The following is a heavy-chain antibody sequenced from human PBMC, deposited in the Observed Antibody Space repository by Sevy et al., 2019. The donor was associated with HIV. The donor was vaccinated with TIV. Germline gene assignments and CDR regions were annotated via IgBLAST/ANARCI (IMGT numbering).Heavy chain of an antibody. Sequence: ASVKVSCKASGGTFSSYAISWVRQAPGQGLEWMGGIIPIFGTANYAQKFQGRVTITADESTSTAYMELSSLRSEDTAVYYCARGGISMQYQLPWDYWGQGTLVTVSS. CDR3: ARGGISMQYQLPWDY. CDR2: IIPIFGTA. D-gene: IGHD2-2*01. V-gene: IGHV1-69*13. J-gene: IGHJ4*02. CDR1: GGTFSSYA.